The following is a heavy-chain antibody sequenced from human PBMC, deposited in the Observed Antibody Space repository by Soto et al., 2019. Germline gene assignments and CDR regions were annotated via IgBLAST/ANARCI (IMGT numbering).Heavy chain of an antibody. V-gene: IGHV1-69*13. Sequence: GASVKVSFKASGGTFSSYAISWLRQAPGQGLEWMGGIIPIFGTANYAQKFQGRVTITADESTSTAYMELSSLRSEDTAVYYCARGSGIAARPTNYYYYYGMGVWGQGTTVTVSS. J-gene: IGHJ6*02. D-gene: IGHD6-6*01. CDR1: GGTFSSYA. CDR2: IIPIFGTA. CDR3: ARGSGIAARPTNYYYYYGMGV.